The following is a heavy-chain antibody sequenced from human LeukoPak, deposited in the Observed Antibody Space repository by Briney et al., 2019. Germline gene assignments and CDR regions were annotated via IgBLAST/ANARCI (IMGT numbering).Heavy chain of an antibody. J-gene: IGHJ1*01. D-gene: IGHD3-10*01. Sequence: GGSLRLSCAASGFTFSSCAMTWVRQAPGKGLEWVSTISGSGAYTYYADSVKGRFTISRDNSKNTLYLQMNGLRAEDTAVYYCAKYFASGSYYKLPHWGQGTLVTVSS. V-gene: IGHV3-23*01. CDR3: AKYFASGSYYKLPH. CDR1: GFTFSSCA. CDR2: ISGSGAYT.